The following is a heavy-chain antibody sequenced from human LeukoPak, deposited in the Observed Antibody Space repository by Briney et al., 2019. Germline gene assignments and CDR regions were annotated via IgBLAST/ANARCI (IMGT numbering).Heavy chain of an antibody. Sequence: GGSLRLSCAASGFTFSSYGMHWVRQAPGKGLEWVAVISYDGSNKYYADSVKGRFTISRDNSKNTLYLQMNSLRAEDTAVYYCATESTGYYFDYWGQGTLVTVSS. D-gene: IGHD4-17*01. J-gene: IGHJ4*02. V-gene: IGHV3-30*03. CDR1: GFTFSSYG. CDR3: ATESTGYYFDY. CDR2: ISYDGSNK.